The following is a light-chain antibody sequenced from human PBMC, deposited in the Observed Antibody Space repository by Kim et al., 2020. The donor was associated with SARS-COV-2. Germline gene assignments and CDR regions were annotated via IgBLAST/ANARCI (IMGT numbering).Light chain of an antibody. CDR3: QQYGSSPLA. CDR1: QSVSSSY. J-gene: IGKJ1*01. CDR2: GAS. V-gene: IGKV3-20*01. Sequence: SPGERPTLSCRASQSVSSSYLAWYQQKPGQAPRLLIYGASSRATGIPDRFSGSGSGTDFTLTISRLEPEDFAVYYCQQYGSSPLAFGQGTKVDIK.